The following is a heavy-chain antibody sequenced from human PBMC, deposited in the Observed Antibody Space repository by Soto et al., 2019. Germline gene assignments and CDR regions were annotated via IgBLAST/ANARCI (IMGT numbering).Heavy chain of an antibody. V-gene: IGHV4-4*07. CDR3: ARELWMAGLVYYFDF. Sequence: QVQLQESGPGLVKPSETLSLTCTISGGSINSNFLTWIRQPAGKGLEWIGRISSNGDTNYNPSLRGRVSMSLDTSKNHFSLKLNSVTASDTAVYFCARELWMAGLVYYFDFWGQGTLVTVSS. J-gene: IGHJ4*02. CDR2: ISSNGDT. CDR1: GGSINSNF. D-gene: IGHD6-19*01.